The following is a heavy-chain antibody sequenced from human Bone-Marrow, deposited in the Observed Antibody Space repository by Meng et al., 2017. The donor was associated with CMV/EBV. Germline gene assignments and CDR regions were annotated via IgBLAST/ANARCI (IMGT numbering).Heavy chain of an antibody. Sequence: SGPTLVKPTQTFTLTCTFSGFSLSTSGVGVGWIRQPPGKALEWLALIYWNDDKRYSPSLKSRLTITKDTSKNQVVLTMTNMDPVDTATYYCAHSKPTYYYDSSGYYYINYFDYWGQGTLVTVSS. CDR3: AHSKPTYYYDSSGYYYINYFDY. CDR2: IYWNDDK. CDR1: GFSLSTSGVG. V-gene: IGHV2-5*01. D-gene: IGHD3-22*01. J-gene: IGHJ4*02.